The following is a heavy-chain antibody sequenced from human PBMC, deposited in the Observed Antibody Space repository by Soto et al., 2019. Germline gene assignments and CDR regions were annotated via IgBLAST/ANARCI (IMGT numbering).Heavy chain of an antibody. CDR2: IYYSGST. V-gene: IGHV4-59*01. D-gene: IGHD3-22*01. J-gene: IGHJ4*02. CDR3: ARVRGNYYDSSGYYSGEYYFDY. CDR1: GGSISSYY. Sequence: SQTLSLTCTVSGGSISSYYWSWIRQPPGKGLEWIGYIYYSGSTNYNPSLKSRVTISVDTSKNQFSLKLSSVTAADTAVYYCARVRGNYYDSSGYYSGEYYFDYWGQGTLVTVSS.